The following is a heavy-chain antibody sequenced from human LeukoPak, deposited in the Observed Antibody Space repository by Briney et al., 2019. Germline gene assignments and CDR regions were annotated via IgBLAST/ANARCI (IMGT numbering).Heavy chain of an antibody. D-gene: IGHD3-9*01. Sequence: GGSLRLSCAASGFTFSSYAMSWVRQAPGKGLEWVSAISGSGGSTYYADSVEGRFTISRDNSKNTLYLQMNSLRAEDTAVYYCAKDDGLTGYYIGAPTFDYWGQGTLVTVSS. V-gene: IGHV3-23*01. J-gene: IGHJ4*02. CDR3: AKDDGLTGYYIGAPTFDY. CDR2: ISGSGGST. CDR1: GFTFSSYA.